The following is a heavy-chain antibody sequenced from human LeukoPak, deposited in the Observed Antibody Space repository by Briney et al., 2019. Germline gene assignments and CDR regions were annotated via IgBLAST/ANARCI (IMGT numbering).Heavy chain of an antibody. D-gene: IGHD3-22*01. CDR3: AGGRYYYDSSGYYPFDP. V-gene: IGHV4-59*08. CDR2: IYYSGST. Sequence: SETLSLTCTVSGGSISSYYWSWIRQPPGNGLEWIGYIYYSGSTNYNPSLKSRVTISVDTSKNQFSLKLSSVTAADTAVYYCAGGRYYYDSSGYYPFDPWGQGTLVTVSS. J-gene: IGHJ5*02. CDR1: GGSISSYY.